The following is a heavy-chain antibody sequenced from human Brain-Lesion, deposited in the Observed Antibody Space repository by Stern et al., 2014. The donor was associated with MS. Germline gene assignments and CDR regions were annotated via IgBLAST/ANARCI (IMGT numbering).Heavy chain of an antibody. CDR3: ARDVGGAFDY. V-gene: IGHV4-34*01. D-gene: IGHD2-21*01. Sequence: QVQLQQWGAGLLKPSETLSLTCGVYGGSFSGYYWTWIRQPPGKGLEWIGEINHSGRIHYKPYLESRVTMSVDTSKHQLSLRLSSATAADTAVYYCARDVGGAFDYWGQGTLVTVSS. CDR1: GGSFSGYY. CDR2: INHSGRI. J-gene: IGHJ4*02.